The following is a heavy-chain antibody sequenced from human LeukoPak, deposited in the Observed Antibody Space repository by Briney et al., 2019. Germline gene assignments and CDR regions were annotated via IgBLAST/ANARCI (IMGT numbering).Heavy chain of an antibody. V-gene: IGHV3-15*01. Sequence: PGGSLRLSCAASEFTFSNAWMSWVRQAPGKGLEWVGRIKSKTDGGTTDYAAPVKGRFTISRDDSKNTLYLQMNSLKTEDTAVYYCTTDLRWELQFFDYWGQGTLVTVSS. CDR1: EFTFSNAW. CDR3: TTDLRWELQFFDY. D-gene: IGHD1-26*01. CDR2: IKSKTDGGTT. J-gene: IGHJ4*02.